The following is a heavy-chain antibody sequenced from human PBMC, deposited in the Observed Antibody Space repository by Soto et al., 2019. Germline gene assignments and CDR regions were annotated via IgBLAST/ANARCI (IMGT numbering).Heavy chain of an antibody. CDR2: IYHSGST. V-gene: IGHV4-38-2*02. D-gene: IGHD1-26*01. Sequence: AETLSLTCAVSGYAISSGYYWGWVRQPPGKGLEWIGSIYHSGSTYYNPSLKSRVTISVDTSKNQFSLKLSSVTAADTAVYYCAREEGSYYDFDIWGQGTMVTVSS. CDR3: AREEGSYYDFDI. J-gene: IGHJ3*02. CDR1: GYAISSGYY.